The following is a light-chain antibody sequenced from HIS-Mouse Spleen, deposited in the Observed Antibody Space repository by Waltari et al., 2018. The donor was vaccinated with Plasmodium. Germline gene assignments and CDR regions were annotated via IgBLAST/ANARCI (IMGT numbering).Light chain of an antibody. CDR3: QQRSNWPLT. CDR1: QSVSSY. Sequence: EIVLTQPPATLSLPPGDRATLACRAGQSVSSYLAWYHQKPGQAPRLLTYDASNRTTGIPARFSGSGSGTDFTLTISTLEPEDFAVYYCQQRSNWPLTFGGGTKVEIK. V-gene: IGKV3-11*01. J-gene: IGKJ4*01. CDR2: DAS.